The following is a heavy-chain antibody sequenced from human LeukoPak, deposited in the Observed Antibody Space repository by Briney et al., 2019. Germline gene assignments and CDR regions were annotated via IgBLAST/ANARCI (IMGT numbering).Heavy chain of an antibody. CDR3: ASSHVEYDSSGYYLDY. J-gene: IGHJ4*02. CDR2: IIPIFGTA. D-gene: IGHD3-22*01. CDR1: GGTFGSYA. V-gene: IGHV1-69*05. Sequence: GSSVKVSCKASGGTFGSYAISWVRQAPGQGLEWVGGIIPIFGTANYAQKFQGRVTITTDESTSTAYMELSSLRSEDTAVYYCASSHVEYDSSGYYLDYWGQGTLVTVSS.